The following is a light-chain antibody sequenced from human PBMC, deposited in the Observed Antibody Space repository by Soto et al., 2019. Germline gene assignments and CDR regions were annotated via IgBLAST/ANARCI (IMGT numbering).Light chain of an antibody. CDR2: DAS. CDR1: QSVGSS. Sequence: DIVLTQLPGTLSFSPVGRATLSCIASQSVGSSLAWYQQKPGQAPRLLIYDASNRATGIPARFSGSGSGTDFTLTISSLEPEDFAVYYCQQRSNWPPRITFGQGTRLEIK. CDR3: QQRSNWPPRIT. V-gene: IGKV3-11*01. J-gene: IGKJ5*01.